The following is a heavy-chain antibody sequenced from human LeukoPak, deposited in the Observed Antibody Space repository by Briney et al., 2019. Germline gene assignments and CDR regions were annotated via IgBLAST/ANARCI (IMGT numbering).Heavy chain of an antibody. J-gene: IGHJ4*02. Sequence: AGGSLRLSCAASGFTFSSYGMSWVRQAPGKGLEWVSGISGSGGSTYYADSVKGRLTISRDNSKNTLYLQMNSLRAEDTAVYYCAKGLHDIVVVPAATDYWGQGTLVTVSS. V-gene: IGHV3-23*01. D-gene: IGHD2-2*01. CDR1: GFTFSSYG. CDR2: ISGSGGST. CDR3: AKGLHDIVVVPAATDY.